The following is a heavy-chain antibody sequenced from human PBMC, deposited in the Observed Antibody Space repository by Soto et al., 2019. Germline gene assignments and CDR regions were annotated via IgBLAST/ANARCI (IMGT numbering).Heavy chain of an antibody. D-gene: IGHD2-15*01. J-gene: IGHJ4*02. CDR3: ARGPSGDSY. Sequence: SETLSLTCTVSNGSINNYYWSWIRQPPGKGLEWIGYIYYTGTINYNPSVKSRVTISVDTSKNQFSLKLSSVTAADTAVYYCARGPSGDSYWGQGTLVTVSS. CDR2: IYYTGTI. V-gene: IGHV4-59*01. CDR1: NGSINNYY.